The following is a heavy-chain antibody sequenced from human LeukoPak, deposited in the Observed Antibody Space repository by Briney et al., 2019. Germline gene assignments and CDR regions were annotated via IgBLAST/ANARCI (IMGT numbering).Heavy chain of an antibody. V-gene: IGHV1-18*01. D-gene: IGHD3-22*01. CDR2: ISAYNGNT. Sequence: ASVTVSCKASGYTFTSYGISWVRPAPGQGLEWMGWISAYNGNTNYAQKLQGRVTMTTDTSTSTAYMELRSLRSDDTAVYYCARDYYYDSSGAPHFDDWGRGTLVTVSS. J-gene: IGHJ4*02. CDR3: ARDYYYDSSGAPHFDD. CDR1: GYTFTSYG.